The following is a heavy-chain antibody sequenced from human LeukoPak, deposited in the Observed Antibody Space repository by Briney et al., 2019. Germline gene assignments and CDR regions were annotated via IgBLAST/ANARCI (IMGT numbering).Heavy chain of an antibody. V-gene: IGHV3-21*01. Sequence: KPGGSLRLSCAASGFTFSSYSMNWVRQAPGKGLEWVSSISSSSSYIYYADSVKGRFTISRDNAKNSLYLQMNSLRAEDTAVYYCARDSKAVAVDFDYWGQGTLVTVST. CDR2: ISSSSSYI. CDR1: GFTFSSYS. J-gene: IGHJ4*02. CDR3: ARDSKAVAVDFDY. D-gene: IGHD6-19*01.